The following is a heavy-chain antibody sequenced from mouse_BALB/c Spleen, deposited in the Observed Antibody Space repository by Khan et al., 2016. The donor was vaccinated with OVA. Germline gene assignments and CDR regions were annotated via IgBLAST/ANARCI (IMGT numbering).Heavy chain of an antibody. V-gene: IGHV1-69*01. J-gene: IGHJ4*01. D-gene: IGHD2-3*01. CDR3: ARWLLRAMDY. CDR1: GYTFTDYW. CDR2: IDTSDSYT. Sequence: VQLQQSGAELVMPGASVKMSCKASGYTFTDYWMHWVKQRPGQGLEWIGAIDTSDSYTSYNQKFKGKATLTVDESSSTAYMQLSSLTSEDSAVYYCARWLLRAMDYWGQGTSVTVSS.